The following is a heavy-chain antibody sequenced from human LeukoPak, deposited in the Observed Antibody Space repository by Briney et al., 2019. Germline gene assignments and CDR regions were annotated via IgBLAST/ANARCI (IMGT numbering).Heavy chain of an antibody. J-gene: IGHJ4*02. V-gene: IGHV4-39*01. D-gene: IGHD3-3*01. CDR1: GGSSSSSSYS. Sequence: SETLSLTCTVSGGSSSSSSYSWGWIRQPPGKGLEWIGSIFYSGSTYYNPSLKSRVTISVDTSKNQFSLKLSSVTAADTAVYYCARQRSRFLEWLFDYWGQGTLVTVSS. CDR2: IFYSGST. CDR3: ARQRSRFLEWLFDY.